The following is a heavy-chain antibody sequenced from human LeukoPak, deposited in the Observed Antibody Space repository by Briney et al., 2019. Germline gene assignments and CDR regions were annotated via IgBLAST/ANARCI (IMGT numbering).Heavy chain of an antibody. CDR2: ISSGGSTI. CDR3: ARVGTPDF. V-gene: IGHV3-11*01. Sequence: PGGALRLSCAASGVTFSDYYMSWIRQAPGKGLEWVSYISSGGSTIYYADSVKGRFTISRDNAKKSIYMQMNSMRAEDTDVYYCARVGTPDFWGQGNLVTVSS. J-gene: IGHJ4*02. CDR1: GVTFSDYY.